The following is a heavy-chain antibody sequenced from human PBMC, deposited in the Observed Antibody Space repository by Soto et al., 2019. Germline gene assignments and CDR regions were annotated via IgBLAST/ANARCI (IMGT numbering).Heavy chain of an antibody. Sequence: GGSLRLSCAASGFTFSSYAMSWVRQAPAQGLEWVSVISDGGGSTYYADSVKGRFTISRDNSKNTLYLQINSLRAEDTAIYYCAKDAGYYYESSDYRYFDYWGQGTLVTVSS. D-gene: IGHD3-22*01. CDR2: ISDGGGST. CDR1: GFTFSSYA. V-gene: IGHV3-23*01. CDR3: AKDAGYYYESSDYRYFDY. J-gene: IGHJ4*02.